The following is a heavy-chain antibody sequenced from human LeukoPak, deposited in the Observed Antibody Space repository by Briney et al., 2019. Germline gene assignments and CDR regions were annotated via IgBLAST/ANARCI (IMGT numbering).Heavy chain of an antibody. V-gene: IGHV1-46*01. CDR1: GYTFTSYY. D-gene: IGHD3-22*01. J-gene: IGHJ6*03. CDR2: INPSGGST. CDR3: ATCPYYYDSSDYSYGDYYYYMDV. Sequence: ASVKVSCKASGYTFTSYYMHWVRQAPGQGLEWMGIINPSGGSTSYAQKFQGRVTMTRDTSTSTAYMELSSLRSEDTAVYYCATCPYYYDSSDYSYGDYYYYMDVWGKGTTVTVSS.